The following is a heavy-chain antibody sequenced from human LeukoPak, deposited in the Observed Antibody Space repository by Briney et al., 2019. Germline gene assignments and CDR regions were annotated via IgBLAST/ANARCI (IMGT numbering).Heavy chain of an antibody. Sequence: GGSLRLSCAASGFTFSSYWMHWVRQDPGKGLEWVASMRNDGSQIYYADSVKGRFTISRDNSKNTLYLQMNSLRVEDTAIYYCAKDIGRRIFGVAYDAFHVWGQGTMVTVSS. CDR1: GFTFSSYW. D-gene: IGHD3-3*01. CDR2: MRNDGSQI. V-gene: IGHV3-30*02. J-gene: IGHJ3*01. CDR3: AKDIGRRIFGVAYDAFHV.